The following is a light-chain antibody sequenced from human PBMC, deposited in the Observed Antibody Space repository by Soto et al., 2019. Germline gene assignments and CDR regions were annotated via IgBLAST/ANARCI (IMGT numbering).Light chain of an antibody. CDR2: DVS. CDR3: RSYTSRSTLSV. Sequence: QSALTQPASVSGSPGQSITISCTGTSSDVGGYNYVSWYQQHPGKAPKLMIYDVSNRPSGVSNRFSGSKSGNTASLTISGLQAEDEADYYCRSYTSRSTLSVFGTGTKVTVL. V-gene: IGLV2-14*01. J-gene: IGLJ1*01. CDR1: SSDVGGYNY.